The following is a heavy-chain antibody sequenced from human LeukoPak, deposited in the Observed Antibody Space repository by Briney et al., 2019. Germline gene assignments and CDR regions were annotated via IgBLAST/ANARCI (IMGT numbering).Heavy chain of an antibody. CDR1: GGSISSSSYY. J-gene: IGHJ4*02. V-gene: IGHV4-39*07. CDR3: ARGTRGRWLQWVY. CDR2: IYHSGST. Sequence: SETLSLTCTVSGGSISSSSYYWGWIRQPPGKGLEWIGSIYHSGSTYYNPSLKSRVTISVDTSKNQFSLKLSSVTAADTAVYYCARGTRGRWLQWVYWGQGTLVTVSS. D-gene: IGHD5-24*01.